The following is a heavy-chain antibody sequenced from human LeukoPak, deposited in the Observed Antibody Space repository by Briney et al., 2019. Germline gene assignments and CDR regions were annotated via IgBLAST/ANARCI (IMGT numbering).Heavy chain of an antibody. Sequence: GASVKVSCKASGYTFTGYYMHWVRQAPGQGLEWMGWINPNSGGTNYAQKFQGRVTMTRDTSISTAYMELSRLRSDDTAAYYCARDAESSTSPYYYYYYMDVWGKGTTVTVSS. J-gene: IGHJ6*03. CDR2: INPNSGGT. D-gene: IGHD2-2*01. CDR1: GYTFTGYY. V-gene: IGHV1-2*02. CDR3: ARDAESSTSPYYYYYYMDV.